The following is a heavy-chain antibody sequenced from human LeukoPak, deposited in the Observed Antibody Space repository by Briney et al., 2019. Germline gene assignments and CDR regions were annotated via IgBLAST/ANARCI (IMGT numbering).Heavy chain of an antibody. CDR2: ISTYNGNS. V-gene: IGHV1-18*01. J-gene: IGHJ3*02. CDR1: GYTFTNYG. Sequence: ASVKVSCKASGYTFTNYGISWVRQAPGQGLEWMGWISTYNGNSNCAQKLQDRVTMTTDTSTTTAYMDLRSLRSDDTAVYYCARAGGWAREDYKGDAFHIWGQGTMVTVSS. D-gene: IGHD6-19*01. CDR3: ARAGGWAREDYKGDAFHI.